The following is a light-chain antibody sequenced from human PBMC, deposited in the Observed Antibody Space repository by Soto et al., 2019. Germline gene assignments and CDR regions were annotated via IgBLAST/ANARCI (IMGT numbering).Light chain of an antibody. CDR2: EVS. J-gene: IGLJ1*01. CDR3: GSYTSSSTLPYV. CDR1: SSDVGGYNY. V-gene: IGLV2-14*01. Sequence: QSALSQPASVSGSPGQSITISCTGTSSDVGGYNYVSWYQQHPGKAPKLLIYEVSNRPSGASNRFSGSKSGNTASLTISGLQAEDEADYYCGSYTSSSTLPYVFGIGTKLTVL.